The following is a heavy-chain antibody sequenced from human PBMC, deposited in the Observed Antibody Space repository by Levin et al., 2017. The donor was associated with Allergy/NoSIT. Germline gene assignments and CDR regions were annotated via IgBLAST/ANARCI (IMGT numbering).Heavy chain of an antibody. CDR2: INHSGST. CDR1: GGSFSGYF. V-gene: IGHV4-34*01. D-gene: IGHD3-3*01. J-gene: IGHJ6*02. Sequence: SQTLSLTCAVYGGSFSGYFWSWIRQPPGKGLEWIGEINHSGSTNYNPSLKSRVTISVDTSKNQFSLKLSSVTAADTAVYYCARDITIFGVARYYYYGMDVWGQGTTVTVSS. CDR3: ARDITIFGVARYYYYGMDV.